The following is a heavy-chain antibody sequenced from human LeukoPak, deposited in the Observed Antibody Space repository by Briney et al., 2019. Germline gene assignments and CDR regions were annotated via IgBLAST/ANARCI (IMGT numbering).Heavy chain of an antibody. CDR2: IKNHGGTA. CDR1: GFTFNQAW. V-gene: IGHV3-15*07. Sequence: GGSLRLSCEASGFTFNQAWMNWVRQAPGKGLEWVGCIKNHGGTADHAAPVKGRFTVSRDDSKNTLYLQMNSLKSEDTAIYYCTTGWTSAPHDGYWGQGTLVTVSS. CDR3: TTGWTSAPHDGY. J-gene: IGHJ4*01. D-gene: IGHD1-1*01.